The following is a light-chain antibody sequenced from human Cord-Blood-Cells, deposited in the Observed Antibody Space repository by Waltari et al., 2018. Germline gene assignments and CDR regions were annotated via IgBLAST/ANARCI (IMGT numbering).Light chain of an antibody. V-gene: IGKV1-5*01. CDR1: ESISSW. CDR3: QQYNSYPYT. Sequence: DIQMTQSPSPLSPSVGERVTITCRASESISSWLAWYQQKPGKAPKLLIYDASSLESGVPSRFSGSGSGTEFNLTISSLQPDDFATYYCQQYNSYPYTFGQGTKLEIK. J-gene: IGKJ2*01. CDR2: DAS.